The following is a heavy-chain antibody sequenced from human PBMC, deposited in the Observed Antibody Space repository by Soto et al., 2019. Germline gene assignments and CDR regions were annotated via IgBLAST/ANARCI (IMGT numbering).Heavy chain of an antibody. CDR1: GFRFSTYS. CDR2: ISTTNSYI. CDR3: TRDPVPDSSGYFPFDY. J-gene: IGHJ4*02. D-gene: IGHD3-22*01. V-gene: IGHV3-21*01. Sequence: EVQLVESGGGLVKPGGSLRLSCAASGFRFSTYSMNWVRQAPGKGLEWVASISTTNSYIYYADSVRGRFTISRDSAKNSLFLQMNSLRAEDTAVYYCTRDPVPDSSGYFPFDYWGQGTLVTVSS.